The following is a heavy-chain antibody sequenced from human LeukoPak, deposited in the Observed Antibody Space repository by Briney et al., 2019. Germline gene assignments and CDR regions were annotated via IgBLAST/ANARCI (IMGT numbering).Heavy chain of an antibody. D-gene: IGHD4-17*01. CDR2: IYSGGST. CDR1: GFTVSSNY. V-gene: IGHV3-53*05. Sequence: GGSLRLSCAASGFTVSSNYMNWVRQAPGKGLEWVSVIYSGGSTYYADSVKGRFTISRDNSKNTLYLQMNSLRAEDTAVYYCANALQTYGDYSYYYYGMDVWGQGTTVTVSS. J-gene: IGHJ6*02. CDR3: ANALQTYGDYSYYYYGMDV.